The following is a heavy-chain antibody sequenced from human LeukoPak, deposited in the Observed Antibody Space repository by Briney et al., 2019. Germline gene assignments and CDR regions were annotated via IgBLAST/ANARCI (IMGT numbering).Heavy chain of an antibody. D-gene: IGHD3-3*01. J-gene: IGHJ4*02. CDR1: GYTFTSYA. V-gene: IGHV1-3*03. CDR3: AREYYDFWSGYTTFDY. Sequence: ASVKVSCKASGYTFTSYAMHWVRQAPGQRLEWMGWINAGNGNTKYSQEFQGRVTITRDTSASTACMELSSLRSEDMAVYYCAREYYDFWSGYTTFDYWGQGTLVTVSS. CDR2: INAGNGNT.